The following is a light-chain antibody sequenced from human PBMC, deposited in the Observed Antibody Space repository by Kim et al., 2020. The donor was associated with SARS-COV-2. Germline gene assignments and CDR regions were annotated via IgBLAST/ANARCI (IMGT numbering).Light chain of an antibody. CDR2: EDN. CDR1: SGSIASNY. CDR3: QSYDSSPWV. J-gene: IGLJ3*02. Sequence: GKTVTISCTRSSGSIASNYVQGYQQRPGRSPTTVIYEDNQRPSGVPDRFSGSIDSSSNSASLTISGLKTEDEADYYCQSYDSSPWVFGGGTQLTVL. V-gene: IGLV6-57*01.